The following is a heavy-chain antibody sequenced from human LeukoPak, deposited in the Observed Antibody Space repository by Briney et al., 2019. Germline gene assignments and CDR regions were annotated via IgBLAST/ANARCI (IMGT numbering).Heavy chain of an antibody. CDR2: ISYDGSNK. J-gene: IGHJ4*02. CDR1: GFTFSSYG. V-gene: IGHV3-30*03. D-gene: IGHD3-22*01. Sequence: GGSLRLSCAASGFTFSSYGMHWVRQAPGKGLEWVAVISYDGSNKYYADSVKGRFTISRDNAKNSLYLQMNSLRAEDTAVYYCARVFYYDSSVLDYWGQGTLVTVSS. CDR3: ARVFYYDSSVLDY.